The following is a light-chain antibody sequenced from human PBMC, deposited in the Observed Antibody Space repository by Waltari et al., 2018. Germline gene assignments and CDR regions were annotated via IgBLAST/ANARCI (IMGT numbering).Light chain of an antibody. CDR1: SSDIGGYNY. Sequence: QSALTQPPSASGSPGQSVTISCTGTSSDIGGYNYVCGYQQHPGHAPKLMIYEVTKRPSGVPYRFSGSRSGTTAALTVSGLQAEDEADYYCMSYAGSNTWVFGGGTKLTVL. CDR2: EVT. J-gene: IGLJ3*02. V-gene: IGLV2-8*01. CDR3: MSYAGSNTWV.